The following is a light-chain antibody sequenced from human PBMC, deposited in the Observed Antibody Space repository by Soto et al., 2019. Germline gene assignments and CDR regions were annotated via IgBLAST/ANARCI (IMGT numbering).Light chain of an antibody. CDR3: HQYLSAPWT. CDR1: QTILYSSNNNNY. Sequence: DIVMTQSPDSLAVSLVERATINCESSQTILYSSNNNNYLAWYQQKPGQPPKLLIYWASTRESGVPDRFSGSGSGPDFTLTISSLQAEDVAVYYCHQYLSAPWTFGQGTKVEIK. CDR2: WAS. V-gene: IGKV4-1*01. J-gene: IGKJ1*01.